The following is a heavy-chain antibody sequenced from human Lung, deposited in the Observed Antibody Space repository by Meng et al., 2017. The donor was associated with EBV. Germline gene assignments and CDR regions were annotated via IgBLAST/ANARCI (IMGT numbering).Heavy chain of an antibody. CDR2: ISSSSSYI. V-gene: IGHV3-21*01. Sequence: EVQLVESGGXLVKPGXSLRLSCAASGFTFSSYSMNWVRQAPGKGLEWVSSISSSSSYIYYADSVKGRFTISRDNAKNSLYLQMNSLRAEDTAVYYCARAAAGTDCFDYWGQGPLVTVSS. CDR1: GFTFSSYS. D-gene: IGHD6-13*01. J-gene: IGHJ4*02. CDR3: ARAAAGTDCFDY.